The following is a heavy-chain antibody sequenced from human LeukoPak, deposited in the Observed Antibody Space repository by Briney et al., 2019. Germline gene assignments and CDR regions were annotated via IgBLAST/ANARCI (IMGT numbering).Heavy chain of an antibody. CDR1: GFTFSNFG. V-gene: IGHV3-21*01. Sequence: PGGSLRLSCAASGFTFSNFGMNWVRQAPGKGLEWVSSISSSSSYIYYADSVKGRFTISRDNAKNSLYLQMNSLRAEDTAVYYCARDLARSNDAFDTWGQGTVVTVSS. CDR2: ISSSSSYI. CDR3: ARDLARSNDAFDT. J-gene: IGHJ3*02. D-gene: IGHD1-26*01.